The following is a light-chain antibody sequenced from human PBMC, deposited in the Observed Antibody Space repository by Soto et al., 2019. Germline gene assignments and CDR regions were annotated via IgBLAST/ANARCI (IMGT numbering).Light chain of an antibody. V-gene: IGLV2-14*01. CDR2: EVS. J-gene: IGLJ1*01. CDR3: SSHTSSSTRV. Sequence: QSALTQPASVSGSAGQSSTISCTGTSSDVGGYNCVSWYQQHPGKAPKLMIYEVSNRPSGVSTRFSGSKSGNTASLSISGLQAEDEADYYCSSHTSSSTRVFGNGTKVTVL. CDR1: SSDVGGYNC.